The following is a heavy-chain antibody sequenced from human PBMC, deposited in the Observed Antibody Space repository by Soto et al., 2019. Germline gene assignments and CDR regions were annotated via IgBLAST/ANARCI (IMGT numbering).Heavy chain of an antibody. CDR2: SNYSGST. V-gene: IGHV4-34*01. CDR1: GGSFNSYY. Sequence: QVQLQQWGAGLLKPSETLSLTCAVYGGSFNSYYWSWIRQPPGKGLEWIGESNYSGSTNYNPSLKSRVAISVDTTKNQFSLKLSSVTAADTAVYYCARGHKQQLVRSGGWFDPWGQGTLVTVSS. CDR3: ARGHKQQLVRSGGWFDP. D-gene: IGHD6-13*01. J-gene: IGHJ5*02.